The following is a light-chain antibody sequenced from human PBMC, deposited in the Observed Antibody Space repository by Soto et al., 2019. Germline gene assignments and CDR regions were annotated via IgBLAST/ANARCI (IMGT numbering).Light chain of an antibody. V-gene: IGLV1-36*01. CDR2: EVN. CDR1: TSNIGKNT. J-gene: IGLJ1*01. CDR3: FSFTTTSTHV. Sequence: QSVLTQPPSVSEGPGQRVTISCSGSTSNIGKNTVNWYQQLSRDPKLMISEVNNRPSGVSNRFSGSKSGNTAYLTISGLQVEDEAEYFCFSFTTTSTHVFGTGTKVTVL.